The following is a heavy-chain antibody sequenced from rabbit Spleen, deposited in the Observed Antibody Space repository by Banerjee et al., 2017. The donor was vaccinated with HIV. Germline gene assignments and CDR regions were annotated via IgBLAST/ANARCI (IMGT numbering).Heavy chain of an antibody. V-gene: IGHV1S45*01. CDR1: GFSFSSSYW. CDR2: IDTGSGYT. Sequence: QEQLEESGGDLVKPEGSLTLACTASGFSFSSSYWICWVRQAPGKGLEWIGCIDTGSGYTYYASWAKGRFTISKTSSTTVTLQMTSLTAADTATYFCARRGSGHYIDGYFNLWGQGTLVTVS. J-gene: IGHJ4*01. CDR3: ARRGSGHYIDGYFNL. D-gene: IGHD1-1*01.